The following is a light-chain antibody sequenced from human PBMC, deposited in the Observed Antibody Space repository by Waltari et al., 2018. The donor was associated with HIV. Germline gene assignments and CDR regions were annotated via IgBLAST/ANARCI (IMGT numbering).Light chain of an antibody. Sequence: DIVMTQSPDSLAVSPGERAPITCKSSQSVLYSSNNKNFLAWYQQKPGQPPNLLIYWASTRESGVPDRFSGSGSGTDFTLTISSLQAEDVAVYYCQQYYTTPQTFGQGTKLEIK. J-gene: IGKJ2*01. CDR1: QSVLYSSNNKNF. CDR2: WAS. CDR3: QQYYTTPQT. V-gene: IGKV4-1*01.